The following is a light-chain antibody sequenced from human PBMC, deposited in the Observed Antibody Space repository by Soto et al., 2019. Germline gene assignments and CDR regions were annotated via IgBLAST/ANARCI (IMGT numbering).Light chain of an antibody. CDR1: HTVLDSSNNKDY. V-gene: IGKV4-1*01. CDR3: QQYYTTPRT. CDR2: WAS. J-gene: IGKJ1*01. Sequence: IVMTQSPDCLAVSLGERATINCRPTHTVLDSSNNKDYLSWYQQKAGQPPKLLIYWASTRDFGVPDRFSGRGSGTDFTLTISSLQAADVAVYYCQQYYTTPRTFGNWTKVDIK.